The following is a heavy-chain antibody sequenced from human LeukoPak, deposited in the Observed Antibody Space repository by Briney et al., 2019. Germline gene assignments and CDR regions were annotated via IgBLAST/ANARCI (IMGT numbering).Heavy chain of an antibody. J-gene: IGHJ4*02. V-gene: IGHV1-2*02. D-gene: IGHD5-18*01. CDR1: GYTFTYSY. CDR2: INPKSGVT. Sequence: AAVQVSCKASGYTFTYSYMHWVRQAPGQGLEWMANINPKSGVTEYAQKFQGRVTVTRDTSIATAYIELNSLTSDDTAVYYCARSGYNYGLDWGQGTLVTVSS. CDR3: ARSGYNYGLD.